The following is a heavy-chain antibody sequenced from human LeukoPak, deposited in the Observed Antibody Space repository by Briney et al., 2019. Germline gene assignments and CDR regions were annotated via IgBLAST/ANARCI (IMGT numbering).Heavy chain of an antibody. CDR2: IYGSGVSI. V-gene: IGHV3-23*01. CDR1: GFTFKNYV. J-gene: IGHJ4*02. D-gene: IGHD2-8*01. Sequence: GGSLRLSCVASGFTFKNYVMNWVRQAPGKGLEWLATIYGSGVSISYADSVKGRFTISRDSSKDTLYLQMNTLRAEDTALYYCAKAAVPGTKYYFDSWGQGTLVTVSS. CDR3: AKAAVPGTKYYFDS.